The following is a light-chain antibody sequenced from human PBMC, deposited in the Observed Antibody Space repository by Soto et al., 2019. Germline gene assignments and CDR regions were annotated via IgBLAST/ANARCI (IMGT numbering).Light chain of an antibody. V-gene: IGLV2-14*01. CDR3: SSYTTSSTRV. J-gene: IGLJ1*01. CDR2: EVS. Sequence: QSVLTQPASVSGSPGQSIAISCTGSSSDVGFYNYVPWYQQHPGEVPKLIIFEVSNRPSGVSNRFSGSKSGNTASLTISGLQAEDEAAYYCSSYTTSSTRVFGTGTQLTVL. CDR1: SSDVGFYNY.